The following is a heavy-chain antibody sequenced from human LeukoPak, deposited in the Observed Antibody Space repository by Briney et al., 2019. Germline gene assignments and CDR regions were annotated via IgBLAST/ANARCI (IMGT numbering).Heavy chain of an antibody. CDR2: INHSGST. CDR1: GGSFSGYY. Sequence: PSETLSLTCAVYGGSFSGYYWSWIRQPPGKGLEWIGEINHSGSTNYNPSLKSRVTISVDTSKNQFSLKLSSVTAADTAVYYCARGQQLVQYYYYYYYMDVWGKGTTVTVSS. V-gene: IGHV4-34*01. J-gene: IGHJ6*03. D-gene: IGHD6-13*01. CDR3: ARGQQLVQYYYYYYYMDV.